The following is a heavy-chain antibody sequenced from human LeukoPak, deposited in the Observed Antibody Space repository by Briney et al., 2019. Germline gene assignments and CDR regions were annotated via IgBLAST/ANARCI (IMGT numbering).Heavy chain of an antibody. CDR1: GYTFNNYA. Sequence: ASVKVSCKGSGYTFNNYAIHWVRQAPGQSLEWMGWTNAGNDNTKYSQDFQGRVAITTDTSASTAYMDLSSLRSEDTAVYFCERSVERYCSGDKCSEYYFDHWGQGTLITVSP. CDR3: ERSVERYCSGDKCSEYYFDH. J-gene: IGHJ4*02. CDR2: TNAGNDNT. D-gene: IGHD2-15*01. V-gene: IGHV1-3*02.